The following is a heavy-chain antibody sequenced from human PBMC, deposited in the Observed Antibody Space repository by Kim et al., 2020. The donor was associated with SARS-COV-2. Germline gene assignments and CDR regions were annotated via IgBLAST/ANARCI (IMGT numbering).Heavy chain of an antibody. CDR1: GYTFTSYG. CDR3: ARDLDPWKRYGSGGYYNSKWFVP. Sequence: ASVKVSCKASGYTFTSYGISWVRQAPGQGLEWMGWISAYNGNTNYAQKLQGRVTMTTDTSTSTAYMELRSLRSDDTAVYYCARDLDPWKRYGSGGYYNSKWFVPSGERTLCTLSS. CDR2: ISAYNGNT. V-gene: IGHV1-18*04. J-gene: IGHJ5*02. D-gene: IGHD3-10*01.